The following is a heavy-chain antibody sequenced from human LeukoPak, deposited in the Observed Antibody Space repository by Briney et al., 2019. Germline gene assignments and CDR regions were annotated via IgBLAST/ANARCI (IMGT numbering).Heavy chain of an antibody. Sequence: SETLSLTCTVSGGSISSYYWSWVRQPPGKGLEWIGYIYYSGSTNYNPSLKSRVTISVDTSKNQFSLKLSSVTAADTAVYYCARGRTTFYFFDYWGQGTLVTVSS. CDR2: IYYSGST. CDR3: ARGRTTFYFFDY. J-gene: IGHJ4*02. V-gene: IGHV4-59*01. D-gene: IGHD2/OR15-2a*01. CDR1: GGSISSYY.